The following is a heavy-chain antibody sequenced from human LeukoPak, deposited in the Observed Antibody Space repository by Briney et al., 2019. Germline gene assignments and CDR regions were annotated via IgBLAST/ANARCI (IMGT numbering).Heavy chain of an antibody. CDR2: IYYSGTT. Sequence: SETLSLTCTVSGASITSGCYYWSWLRQSPGKGLEWTGYIYYSGTTYYSPSLKSRLTISLDTSKNHLSLKLTSVTAADTAIYYCARDNDDGDYVGWFDPWGQGTLVTVSS. D-gene: IGHD4-17*01. CDR1: GASITSGCYY. V-gene: IGHV4-30-4*01. CDR3: ARDNDDGDYVGWFDP. J-gene: IGHJ5*02.